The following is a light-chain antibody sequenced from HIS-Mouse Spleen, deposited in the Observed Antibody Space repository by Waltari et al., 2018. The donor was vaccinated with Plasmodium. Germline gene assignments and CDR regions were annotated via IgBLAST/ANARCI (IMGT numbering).Light chain of an antibody. V-gene: IGKV3-15*01. CDR3: QQYNNWSFT. Sequence: EIMMTQSPATLSVSPGERATHSCRASQSVSSNLAWYQQKPGQAPRLLIYGASTRATGIPARFSGSGSGTEFTLTISSLQSEDFAVYYCQQYNNWSFTFGPGTKVDIK. J-gene: IGKJ3*01. CDR2: GAS. CDR1: QSVSSN.